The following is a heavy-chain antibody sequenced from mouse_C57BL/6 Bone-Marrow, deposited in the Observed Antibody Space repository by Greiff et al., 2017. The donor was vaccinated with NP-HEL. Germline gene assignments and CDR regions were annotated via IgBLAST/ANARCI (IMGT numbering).Heavy chain of an antibody. CDR2: IWSGGST. Sequence: QVQLKESGPGLVQPSQSLSITCTVSGFSLTSYGVHWVRQSPGKGLEWLGVIWSGGSTDYNAAVISRLSISKDNSKSQVFFKMNSLQADDTAIYYCASEAYWGQGTLVTVSA. V-gene: IGHV2-2*01. CDR1: GFSLTSYG. CDR3: ASEAY. J-gene: IGHJ3*01.